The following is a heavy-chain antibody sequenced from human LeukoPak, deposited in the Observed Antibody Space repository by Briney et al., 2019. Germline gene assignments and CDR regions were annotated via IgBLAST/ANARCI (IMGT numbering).Heavy chain of an antibody. CDR3: AVDEGNWFDP. CDR1: GGSINSYY. CDR2: IYYSGST. Sequence: SETLSLTCTVSGGSINSYYWSWIRQPPGKGLEWIGYIYYSGSTNYNPSLKSRVTISVDTSKNQFSLKLSSVTAADTAVYYCAVDEGNWFDPWGQGTLVTVSS. V-gene: IGHV4-59*01. J-gene: IGHJ5*02.